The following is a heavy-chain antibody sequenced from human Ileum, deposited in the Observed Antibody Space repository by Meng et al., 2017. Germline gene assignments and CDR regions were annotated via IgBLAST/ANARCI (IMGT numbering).Heavy chain of an antibody. J-gene: IGHJ4*02. CDR1: GGSITSGDYY. CDR3: VSERRRSYFFDY. V-gene: IGHV4-30-4*01. Sequence: QVQLQESGPGLVKPSQTLSLNCTVSGGSITSGDYYWSWIRQPPGKGLEWIGYIFYTGATYSNPSLKSRVTVSLDTSKSQFSLKLSSVTAADTAIYYCVSERRRSYFFDYCGQGPLVTVSS. CDR2: IFYTGAT.